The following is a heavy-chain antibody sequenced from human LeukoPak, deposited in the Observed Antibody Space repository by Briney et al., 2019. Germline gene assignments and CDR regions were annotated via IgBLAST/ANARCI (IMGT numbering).Heavy chain of an antibody. CDR1: GFTFSSYG. J-gene: IGHJ4*02. D-gene: IGHD6-13*01. CDR3: AKDQVAAAGPLDY. V-gene: IGHV3-33*06. CDR2: IWYDGSNK. Sequence: GGSLRLSCAASGFTFSSYGMHWVRQAPGKGLEWVAVIWYDGSNKYYADSVRGRFTISRDNSKNTLYLQMNSLRAEDTAVYYCAKDQVAAAGPLDYWGQGTLVTVSS.